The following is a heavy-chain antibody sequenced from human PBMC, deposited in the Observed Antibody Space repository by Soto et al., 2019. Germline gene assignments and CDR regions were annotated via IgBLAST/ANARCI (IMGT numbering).Heavy chain of an antibody. CDR3: ARASGANSGFEHWFDP. CDR2: ISHTVTT. CDR1: GNSISSGYY. D-gene: IGHD7-27*01. Sequence: PSNTQSLTFTVSGNSISSGYYWGWIRQPPGRWLEWIGSISHTVTTNYNPSSRSRATISIDTSNKQFSFKLSSVTAADPAVYNWARASGANSGFEHWFDPWGQGTLVTVSS. J-gene: IGHJ5*02. V-gene: IGHV4-38-2*02.